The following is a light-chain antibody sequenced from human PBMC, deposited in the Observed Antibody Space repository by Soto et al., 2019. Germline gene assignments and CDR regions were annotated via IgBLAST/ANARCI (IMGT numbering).Light chain of an antibody. V-gene: IGKV3-11*01. Sequence: EIVLTQSPATLSLSPGERATLSCRASQNVRSYLAWYKQKPGQTPRLLIYDASKRASGIPARFSGSGSGTDFTLTISSLEPEDFAVYYCQQRTNWSWTFGRGTKVEVK. CDR2: DAS. CDR1: QNVRSY. CDR3: QQRTNWSWT. J-gene: IGKJ1*01.